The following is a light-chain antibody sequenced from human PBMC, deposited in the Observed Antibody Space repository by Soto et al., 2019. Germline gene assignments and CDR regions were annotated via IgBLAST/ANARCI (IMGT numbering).Light chain of an antibody. V-gene: IGKV3-20*01. Sequence: IVFIPSPFKLSLSPGARATLSCRASQSVRSNFLAWYQQKPGQAPRLLIYGASNRATGIPDRFSGSGSGTDFTLTITRLEPEDFAMYYCQRYDSFRTFGQGAKV. J-gene: IGKJ1*01. CDR3: QRYDSFRT. CDR2: GAS. CDR1: QSVRSNF.